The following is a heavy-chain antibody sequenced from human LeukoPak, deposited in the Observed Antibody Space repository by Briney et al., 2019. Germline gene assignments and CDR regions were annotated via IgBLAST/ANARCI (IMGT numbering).Heavy chain of an antibody. CDR1: GASINNFY. Sequence: SETLSLTCSVSGASINNFYWSWIRQPAGKGLEWIGRVYTNGHTNYISSFRSRVTVSVDTPRNQFSLRLNSVTAADTAVYYCARGGAYESDHSHYYQFMDVWGKGTTVTVSS. D-gene: IGHD1-26*01. J-gene: IGHJ6*03. CDR3: ARGGAYESDHSHYYQFMDV. V-gene: IGHV4-4*07. CDR2: VYTNGHT.